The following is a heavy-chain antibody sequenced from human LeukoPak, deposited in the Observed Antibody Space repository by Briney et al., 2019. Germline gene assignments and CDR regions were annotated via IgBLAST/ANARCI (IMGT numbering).Heavy chain of an antibody. J-gene: IGHJ4*02. D-gene: IGHD6-19*01. CDR3: ARGREWLFYFDY. CDR1: GVSISSYY. V-gene: IGHV4-59*01. Sequence: SETLSLTCTVSGVSISSYYWSWIRQPPGKGLEWIGYIYYSGSTNYNPSFKSRVTISVDTSKNQFSLKLSSVTAADTAVYYCARGREWLFYFDYWGQGTLVTVSS. CDR2: IYYSGST.